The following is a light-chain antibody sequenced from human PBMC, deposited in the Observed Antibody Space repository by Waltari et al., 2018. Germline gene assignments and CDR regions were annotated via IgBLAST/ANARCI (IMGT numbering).Light chain of an antibody. V-gene: IGKV1-12*01. Sequence: DIQMTQSPSSVSASVGDRVTITCRASQDISTWLAWFQERPGKAPKLLVYGASTLQSCVPSRFSGSGSGTHFALTISSLQSEDFAIYYCQQANSFPFTFGPGTKVDIK. CDR3: QQANSFPFT. J-gene: IGKJ3*01. CDR2: GAS. CDR1: QDISTW.